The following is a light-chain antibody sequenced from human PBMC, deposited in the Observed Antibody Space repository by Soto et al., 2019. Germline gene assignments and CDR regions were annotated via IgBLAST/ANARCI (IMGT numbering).Light chain of an antibody. CDR2: EDS. J-gene: IGLJ2*01. V-gene: IGLV2-23*02. CDR3: CSYAGSNIFAV. Sequence: QPVLTQPASVSGSPGQSITISCTGTSSDIGSYDRVSWYQRHPGKAPKLMIFEDSRRPSGISNRFSGSKSGNTASLTISGLQAEDEADYYCCSYAGSNIFAVFGGGTKVTVL. CDR1: SSDIGSYDR.